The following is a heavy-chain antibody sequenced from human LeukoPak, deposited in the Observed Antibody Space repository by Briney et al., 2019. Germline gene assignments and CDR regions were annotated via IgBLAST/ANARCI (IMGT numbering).Heavy chain of an antibody. CDR1: GFTFSSYG. D-gene: IGHD2-2*01. V-gene: IGHV3-30*18. CDR3: AKDYCSSTSCFFFDY. Sequence: PGGSLRLSCAASGFTFSSYGMHWVRQAPGKGLERVAVISYDGSNKYYADSVKGRFTISRDNTLYLQMNSLRAEDTAVYYCAKDYCSSTSCFFFDYWGQGTLVTVSS. CDR2: ISYDGSNK. J-gene: IGHJ4*02.